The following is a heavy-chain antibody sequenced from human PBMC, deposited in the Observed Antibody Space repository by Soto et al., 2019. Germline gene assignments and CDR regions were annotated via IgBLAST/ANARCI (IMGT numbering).Heavy chain of an antibody. CDR3: AKDRLGGGLDY. Sequence: EVQLLQSGGGLVQPGGSLRLSCAASGFIFSNYAMNWVRQAPGKGLEWVSIVTSRGDTTYYADSVKGRFTISRDNSKNTLYLQVNSLTAEDTEVYYCAKDRLGGGLDYWGQGTLVSVSS. D-gene: IGHD3-16*01. CDR1: GFIFSNYA. J-gene: IGHJ4*02. CDR2: VTSRGDTT. V-gene: IGHV3-23*01.